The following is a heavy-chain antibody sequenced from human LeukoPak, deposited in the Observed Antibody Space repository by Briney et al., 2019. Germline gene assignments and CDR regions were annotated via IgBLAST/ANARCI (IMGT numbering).Heavy chain of an antibody. D-gene: IGHD5-18*01. J-gene: IGHJ4*02. CDR3: ARDRGDSNGYVNY. V-gene: IGHV3-74*01. CDR1: GFMFSSYW. CDR2: ISSDGSTT. Sequence: GGSLRLSCAASGFMFSSYWMHWVRQAPGKGLVWVSRISSDGSTTTYADSVKGRFTISRDNSKSALYLQMNSLRAEDSAVYYCARDRGDSNGYVNYWGQGALVTVSS.